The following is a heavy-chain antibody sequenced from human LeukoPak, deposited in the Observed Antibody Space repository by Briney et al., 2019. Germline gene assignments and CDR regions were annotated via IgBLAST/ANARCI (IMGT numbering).Heavy chain of an antibody. D-gene: IGHD2-15*01. Sequence: ASVKVSCKASGYTFTGYYMHWVRQAPGQGLERMGWINPNSGGTNYAQKFQGRVTMTRDTSISTAYMELSRLRSDDTAVYYCARVGLGHRLGYCSGGSCYSGDYYYYYMDVWGKGTTVTVSS. J-gene: IGHJ6*03. CDR2: INPNSGGT. CDR1: GYTFTGYY. V-gene: IGHV1-2*02. CDR3: ARVGLGHRLGYCSGGSCYSGDYYYYYMDV.